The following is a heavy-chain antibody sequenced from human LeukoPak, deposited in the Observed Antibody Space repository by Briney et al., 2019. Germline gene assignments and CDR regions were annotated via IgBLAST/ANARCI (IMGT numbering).Heavy chain of an antibody. CDR1: GYTFTSYD. V-gene: IGHV1-8*03. Sequence: ASVKVSCKASGYTFTSYDINWVRQATGQGLGWMGWMNPNSGNTGYAQKFQGRVTITRNTSISTAYMELSSLRAEDTAVYYCAKRIQSAMATGYWGQGTLVTVSS. J-gene: IGHJ4*02. CDR2: MNPNSGNT. D-gene: IGHD5-18*01. CDR3: AKRIQSAMATGY.